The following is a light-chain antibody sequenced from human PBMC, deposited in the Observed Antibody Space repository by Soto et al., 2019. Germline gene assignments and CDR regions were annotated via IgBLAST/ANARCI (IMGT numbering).Light chain of an antibody. V-gene: IGLV2-14*01. Sequence: QSVLTQPASVSGSPGQSITISCIGTISDFVVYNYVSWYQQHPGKAPKIILYGVSNRPSGVSNRFSGSKSGNTASLTISGLQAEDEADYYCSSHTTTSSALQVFGTGTKLTVL. CDR3: SSHTTTSSALQV. CDR2: GVS. J-gene: IGLJ1*01. CDR1: ISDFVVYNY.